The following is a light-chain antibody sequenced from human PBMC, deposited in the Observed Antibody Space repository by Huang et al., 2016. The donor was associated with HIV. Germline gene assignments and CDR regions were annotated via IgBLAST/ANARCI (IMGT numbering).Light chain of an antibody. J-gene: IGKJ5*01. CDR1: QSLSTN. V-gene: IGKV3-15*01. CDR3: QQYNNWPPGSIT. Sequence: EIVMTQSPATLSVSPGESATLSCRASQSLSTNLAWYQQKPGQAPRLLIHGASTRATGIPARFSGSGSGTEFTLTISSLQSEDFALYYCQQYNNWPPGSITFDQGTRLEIK. CDR2: GAS.